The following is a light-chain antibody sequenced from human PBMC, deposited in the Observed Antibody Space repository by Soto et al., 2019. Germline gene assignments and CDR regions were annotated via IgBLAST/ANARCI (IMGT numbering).Light chain of an antibody. V-gene: IGKV1-5*03. J-gene: IGKJ1*01. Sequence: DIQMTQSPSTLSGSVGDRVTITCRASQTISSWLAWYQQKPGKAPKLLIYKASSLESGVPSRCSGSGSGTEFTLTISSLQPDDFATYYCQQYKSYSPTFGQGTKVDIK. CDR2: KAS. CDR3: QQYKSYSPT. CDR1: QTISSW.